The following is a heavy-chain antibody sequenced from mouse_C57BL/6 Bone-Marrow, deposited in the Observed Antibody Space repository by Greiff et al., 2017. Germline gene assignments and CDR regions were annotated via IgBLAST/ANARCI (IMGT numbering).Heavy chain of an antibody. V-gene: IGHV1-42*01. CDR1: GYSFTGYY. J-gene: IGHJ4*01. Sequence: VQLKQSGPELVKPGASVKISCKASGYSFTGYYMNWVKQSPEKSLEWIGEINPSTGGTTYNQKFKAKATLTVDKSSSTAYMQLKSLTSEDSAVYYCARVFITTVVARYYYAMDYWGQGTSVTVSS. D-gene: IGHD1-1*01. CDR2: INPSTGGT. CDR3: ARVFITTVVARYYYAMDY.